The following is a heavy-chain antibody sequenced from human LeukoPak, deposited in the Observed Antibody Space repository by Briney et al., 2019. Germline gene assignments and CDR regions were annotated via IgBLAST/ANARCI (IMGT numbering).Heavy chain of an antibody. V-gene: IGHV6-1*01. CDR1: GDSVSSKSAA. CDR2: TYYRSTWYN. J-gene: IGHJ4*02. D-gene: IGHD1-26*01. Sequence: PSQTLSLTCALSGDSVSSKSAAWYWIRQSPSRGLEWLVRTYYRSTWYNDYAVSVKSRITINPDTSKNQFSLQLNSLTPEDTAVYYCAKSGGSGSYYAFDYWGQGTLVTVSS. CDR3: AKSGGSGSYYAFDY.